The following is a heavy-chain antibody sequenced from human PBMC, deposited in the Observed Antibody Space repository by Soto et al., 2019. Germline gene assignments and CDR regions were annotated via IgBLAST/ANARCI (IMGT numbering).Heavy chain of an antibody. D-gene: IGHD2-15*01. CDR3: ARSYCSGGSCPNYYYYYMDV. CDR2: IIPILGIA. J-gene: IGHJ6*03. CDR1: GGTFSSYT. Sequence: SVKVSCKASGGTFSSYTISWVRQAPGQGLEWMGRIIPILGIANYAQKFQGRVTITADKSTSTAYMELSSLRSEDTAVYYCARSYCSGGSCPNYYYYYMDVWGKGTTVTVSS. V-gene: IGHV1-69*02.